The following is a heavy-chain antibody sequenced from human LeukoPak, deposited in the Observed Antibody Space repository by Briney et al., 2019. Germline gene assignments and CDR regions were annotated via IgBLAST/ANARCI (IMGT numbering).Heavy chain of an antibody. V-gene: IGHV4-4*02. Sequence: PSGTLSLTCAVSGASISSHNWWWSWVRQPPGKGLEWIGEIYHSGSTNYNPSLKSRVTISVDRSKNQFSLKLSSVTAADTAVYYCASGGYCSSTSCWRDVWGKGTTVTVSS. CDR2: IYHSGST. CDR1: GASISSHNW. D-gene: IGHD2-2*03. J-gene: IGHJ6*04. CDR3: ASGGYCSSTSCWRDV.